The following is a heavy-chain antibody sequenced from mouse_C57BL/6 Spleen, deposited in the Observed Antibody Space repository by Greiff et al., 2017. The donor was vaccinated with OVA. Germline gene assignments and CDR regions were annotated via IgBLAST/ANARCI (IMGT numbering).Heavy chain of an antibody. CDR3: ARDHDAMDY. V-gene: IGHV5-16*01. CDR1: GFTFSDYY. CDR2: INYDGSST. J-gene: IGHJ4*01. Sequence: EVKVEESEGGLVQPGSSMKLSCTASGFTFSDYYMAWVRQVPEKGLEWVANINYDGSSTYYLDSLKSRFIISRDNAKNILYLQMSSLKSEDTATYYCARDHDAMDYWGQGTSVTVSS.